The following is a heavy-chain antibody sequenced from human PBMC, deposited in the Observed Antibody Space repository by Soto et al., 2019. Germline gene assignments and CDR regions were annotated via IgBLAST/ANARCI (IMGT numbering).Heavy chain of an antibody. J-gene: IGHJ4*02. CDR1: GFTFSSYG. Sequence: EVQLVESGGGLVKPGGSLRLSCAASGFTFSSYGMNWVRQAPGKGLEWVSSISSGSSFVYYADSLKGRFTISRDNAKNSLYRQMNSLRAEDTAVYYCARLLLVSYYGCDFDSWGQGNLVTVSS. CDR3: ARLLLVSYYGCDFDS. CDR2: ISSGSSFV. D-gene: IGHD1-26*01. V-gene: IGHV3-21*02.